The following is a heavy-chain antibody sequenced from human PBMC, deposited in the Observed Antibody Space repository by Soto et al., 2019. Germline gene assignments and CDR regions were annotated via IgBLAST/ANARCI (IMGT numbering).Heavy chain of an antibody. CDR3: TRGSSSSSYYYYGMDV. CDR1: GFTFGDYA. V-gene: IGHV3-49*04. J-gene: IGHJ6*02. D-gene: IGHD6-6*01. Sequence: GGSLRLSCTASGFTFGDYAMSWVRQAPGKGLEWVGFIRSKAYGGTTEYAASVKGRFTISRDDSKSIAYLQMNSLKTEDAAVYYCTRGSSSSSYYYYGMDVWGQGTTVTVSS. CDR2: IRSKAYGGTT.